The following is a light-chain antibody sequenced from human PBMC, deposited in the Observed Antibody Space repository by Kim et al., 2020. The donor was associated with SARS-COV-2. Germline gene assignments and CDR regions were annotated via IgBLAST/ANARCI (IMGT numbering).Light chain of an antibody. CDR2: KTS. J-gene: IGKJ2*03. CDR1: KSISSW. Sequence: SSVGDRVTMSCRASKSISSWWAWYQQKQGKAPKHLIYKTSYVESGVRSGFSGSGSGTEFTLTIASLQPDDFATYYCQQYDKDTYSFGQGTKVDIK. V-gene: IGKV1-5*03. CDR3: QQYDKDTYS.